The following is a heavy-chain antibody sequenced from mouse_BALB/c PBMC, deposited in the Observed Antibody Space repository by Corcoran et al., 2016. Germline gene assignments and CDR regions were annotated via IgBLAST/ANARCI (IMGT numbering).Heavy chain of an antibody. CDR2: IDPANGNT. J-gene: IGHJ1*01. CDR3: ARWDWYFDV. CDR1: GFNIKDTY. V-gene: IGHV14-3*02. Sequence: EVQLQQSGAELVKPGASVKLSCTASGFNIKDTYMHWVKQRTEQGLEWIGRIDPANGNTKYDPKFQGKATITADTSSTTAYLQLSSLTSEDTAVYYCARWDWYFDVWGAGPTVTVSS.